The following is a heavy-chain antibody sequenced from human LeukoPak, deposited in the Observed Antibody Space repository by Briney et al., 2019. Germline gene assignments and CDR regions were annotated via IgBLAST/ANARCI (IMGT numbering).Heavy chain of an antibody. V-gene: IGHV3-66*01. Sequence: GGSLRLSCAASGFTVSSNCMSWVRQAPGKGLDWVSVIYSGGSTYYADSVKGRFTISRDNSKNTLYLQMNSLRAEDTAVYYCARDWADYGVAEYFQYWGQGTLVTVSS. J-gene: IGHJ1*01. CDR3: ARDWADYGVAEYFQY. D-gene: IGHD4-17*01. CDR2: IYSGGST. CDR1: GFTVSSNC.